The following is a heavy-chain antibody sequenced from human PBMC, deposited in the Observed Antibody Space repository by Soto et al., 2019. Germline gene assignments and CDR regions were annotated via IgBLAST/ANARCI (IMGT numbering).Heavy chain of an antibody. CDR2: IYYSGST. Sequence: QVQLQESGPGLVKPSETLSLTCTVSGGSISSYYWSWIRQPPGKGLEWIGYIYYSGSTNYNPSLKRRVTIAVDTYKNQFSLKLSSGTAADTAVYYCARGDPLLWFGEKVYYGMDVWGQGTTVTVSS. CDR3: ARGDPLLWFGEKVYYGMDV. D-gene: IGHD3-10*01. J-gene: IGHJ6*02. CDR1: GGSISSYY. V-gene: IGHV4-59*01.